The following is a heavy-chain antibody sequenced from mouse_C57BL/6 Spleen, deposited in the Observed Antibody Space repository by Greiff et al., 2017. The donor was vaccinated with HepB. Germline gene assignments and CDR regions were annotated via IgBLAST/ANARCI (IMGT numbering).Heavy chain of an antibody. CDR2: INPSTGGT. CDR3: ARYDGSSLAWFAY. D-gene: IGHD1-1*01. Sequence: DVQLQESGPELVKPGASVKISCKASGYSFTGYYMNWVKQSPEKSLEWIGEINPSTGGTTYNQKFKAKATLTVDKSSSTAYMQLKSLTSEDSAVYYCARYDGSSLAWFAYWGQGTLVTVSA. CDR1: GYSFTGYY. V-gene: IGHV1-42*01. J-gene: IGHJ3*01.